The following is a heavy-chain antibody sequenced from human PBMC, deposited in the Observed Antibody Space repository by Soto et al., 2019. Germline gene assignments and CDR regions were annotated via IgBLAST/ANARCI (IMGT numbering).Heavy chain of an antibody. V-gene: IGHV4-61*01. CDR3: ASGNYDFWSGHSFYYYYYGMDV. J-gene: IGHJ6*02. D-gene: IGHD3-3*01. CDR1: GGSVSSGSYY. Sequence: SQTLSLTCTVSGGSVSSGSYYWSWIRQPPRKRLEWIGYIYYSGSTNYNPSLKSRVTISVDTSKNQFSLKLSSVTAADTAVYYCASGNYDFWSGHSFYYYYYGMDVWGQGTTVTVSS. CDR2: IYYSGST.